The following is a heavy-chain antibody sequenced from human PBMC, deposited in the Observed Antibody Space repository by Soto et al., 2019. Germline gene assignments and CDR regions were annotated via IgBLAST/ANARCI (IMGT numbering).Heavy chain of an antibody. V-gene: IGHV4-39*01. CDR3: AILGWYVSVGYYYLWDS. CDR1: DGSMNSDSSY. D-gene: IGHD3-22*01. CDR2: INHSGST. Sequence: QLQLQESGPGLVKPSETLSLTCRVSDGSMNSDSSYWGWIRQPPGKGLAWIGVINHSGSTYHNLSLKGRVTMSVDASRNQFSLKLTSMTAADTAVYYCAILGWYVSVGYYYLWDSWGQGTLVTASS. J-gene: IGHJ4*02.